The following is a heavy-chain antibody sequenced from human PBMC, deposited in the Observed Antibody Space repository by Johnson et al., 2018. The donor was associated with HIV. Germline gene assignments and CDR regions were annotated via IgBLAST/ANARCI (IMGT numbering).Heavy chain of an antibody. Sequence: QVQLVESGGGVVQPGRSLRLSCAASGFTFSSYDMHWVRQAPGKGLEWMAFVRYDGSNKYYADSVKGRFTISRDSSKNTLYLQLNSLRPEDTAVYYCAKDKPLYGSGTFDAFDIWGQGTMVTVSS. CDR1: GFTFSSYD. V-gene: IGHV3-30*02. D-gene: IGHD3-10*01. J-gene: IGHJ3*02. CDR3: AKDKPLYGSGTFDAFDI. CDR2: VRYDGSNK.